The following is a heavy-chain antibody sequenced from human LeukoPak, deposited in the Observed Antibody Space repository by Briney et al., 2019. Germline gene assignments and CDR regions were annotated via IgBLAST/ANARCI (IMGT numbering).Heavy chain of an antibody. CDR1: GYTFTSYG. D-gene: IGHD3-10*01. V-gene: IGHV1-18*01. Sequence: ASVKVSCKASGYTFTSYGISWVRQAPGQGLEWMGWISAYNGNTNYAQKFQGRVTMTRDTSISTAYMELSRLRSDDTAVYYCARDSRMVRGVVYWGQGTLVTVSS. CDR2: ISAYNGNT. CDR3: ARDSRMVRGVVY. J-gene: IGHJ4*02.